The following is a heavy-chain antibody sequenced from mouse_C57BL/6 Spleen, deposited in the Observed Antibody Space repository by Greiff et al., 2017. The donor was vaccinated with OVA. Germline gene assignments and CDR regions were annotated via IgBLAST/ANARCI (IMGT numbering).Heavy chain of an antibody. Sequence: VKLMESGAELARPGASVKLSCKASGYTFTSYGISWVKQRTGQGLEWIGEIYPRSGNTYYNEKFKGKATLTADKSSSTAYMELRSLTSEDSAVYFCAREGSNYEGYWGQGTTLTVSS. CDR1: GYTFTSYG. CDR3: AREGSNYEGY. J-gene: IGHJ2*01. CDR2: IYPRSGNT. D-gene: IGHD2-5*01. V-gene: IGHV1-81*01.